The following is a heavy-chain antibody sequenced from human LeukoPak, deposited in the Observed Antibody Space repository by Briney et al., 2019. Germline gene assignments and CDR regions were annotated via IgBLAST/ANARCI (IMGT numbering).Heavy chain of an antibody. D-gene: IGHD6-6*01. V-gene: IGHV1-69*04. CDR1: GGTFSSYA. J-gene: IGHJ4*02. Sequence: ASVKVSCKASGGTFSSYAISWVRQAPGQGLEWMGRIIPILGIANYAQKFQGRVTITADKSTSTAYMELSSLRSEDTAVYYCARDGARYSSSSAPGYWGQGTLVTVSS. CDR3: ARDGARYSSSSAPGY. CDR2: IIPILGIA.